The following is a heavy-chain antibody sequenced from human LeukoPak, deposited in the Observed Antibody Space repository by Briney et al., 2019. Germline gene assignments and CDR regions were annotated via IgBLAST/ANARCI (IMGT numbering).Heavy chain of an antibody. CDR3: ARDNPTSNYYDSSGKYRGDY. D-gene: IGHD3-22*01. J-gene: IGHJ4*02. V-gene: IGHV3-21*01. CDR2: ISSSSSYI. CDR1: GYTFSSYS. Sequence: GGSLRLSCAASGYTFSSYSMNWVRQAPGKGLEWVSSISSSSSYIYYADSVKGRFTISRDNAKNSLYLQMNSLRAEDTAVYYCARDNPTSNYYDSSGKYRGDYWGQGTLVTVSS.